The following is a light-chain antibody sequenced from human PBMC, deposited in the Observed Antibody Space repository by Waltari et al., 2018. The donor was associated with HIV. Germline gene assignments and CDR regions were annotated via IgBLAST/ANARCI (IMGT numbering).Light chain of an antibody. Sequence: QSALTQPASVSGSPGQSITISCTGTSSDVGSYNLVSWYQQHPGKAPKRMIYEGSKRPSGVSNRFAGSKSGSTASLTISVLQAEDEAGYYCCSYAGSSPVLFGGGTKLTVL. J-gene: IGLJ2*01. CDR3: CSYAGSSPVL. CDR2: EGS. V-gene: IGLV2-23*01. CDR1: SSDVGSYNL.